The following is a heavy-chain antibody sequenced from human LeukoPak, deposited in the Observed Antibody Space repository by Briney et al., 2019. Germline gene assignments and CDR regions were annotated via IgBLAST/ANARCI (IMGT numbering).Heavy chain of an antibody. CDR3: AGASGYSSSWTQNWFDP. J-gene: IGHJ5*02. V-gene: IGHV1-46*01. D-gene: IGHD6-13*01. CDR1: GSPFTSYY. CDR2: INPSGGST. Sequence: EASVKFSSKASGSPFTSYYMHWVRRPPGQGLEWMGIINPSGGSTSYAQKFQGRVTMTRDMSTSTVYMELSSLRSEDTAVYYCAGASGYSSSWTQNWFDPWGQGTLVTVSS.